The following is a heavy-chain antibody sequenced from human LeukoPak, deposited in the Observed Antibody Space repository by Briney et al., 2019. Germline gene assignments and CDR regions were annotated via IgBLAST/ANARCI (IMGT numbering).Heavy chain of an antibody. J-gene: IGHJ4*02. CDR1: GFTFSSYG. D-gene: IGHD2-15*01. V-gene: IGHV3-7*03. CDR3: ARGDIDY. Sequence: GRSLRLSCAASGFTFSSYGMHWVRQAPGKGLEWVAMIKYDGIDKKYLDSVKGRFTISRDNAKNSLYLEMNSLRAEDAAVYYCARGDIDYWGQGTLVTVSS. CDR2: IKYDGIDK.